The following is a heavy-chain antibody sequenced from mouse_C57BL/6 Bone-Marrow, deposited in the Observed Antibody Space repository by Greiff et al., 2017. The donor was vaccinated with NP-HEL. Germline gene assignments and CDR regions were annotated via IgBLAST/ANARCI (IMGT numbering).Heavy chain of an antibody. CDR1: GYAFSSSW. V-gene: IGHV1-82*01. CDR2: IYPGDGDT. Sequence: VQLQQSGPELVKPGASVKISCKASGYAFSSSWMNWVKQRPGKGLEWIGRIYPGDGDTNYNGKFKGKATLTADKSSSTAYMQLSSLTSEDSAVYFCASLSFDYWGQGTTLTVSS. CDR3: ASLSFDY. J-gene: IGHJ2*01.